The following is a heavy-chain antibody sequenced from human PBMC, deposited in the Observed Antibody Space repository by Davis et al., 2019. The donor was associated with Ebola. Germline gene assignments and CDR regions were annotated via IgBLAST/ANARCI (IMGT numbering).Heavy chain of an antibody. J-gene: IGHJ6*04. Sequence: GESLKISCAGSGFTFKSHAMHWVRQAPGKGLEWVAGISYDGSKKMYADSVKGRFTISRDNAKNSLYLQMNSLRAEDTAVYYCARDTYYYYNTMDVWGKGTTVTVSS. CDR3: ARDTYYYYNTMDV. CDR2: ISYDGSKK. CDR1: GFTFKSHA. V-gene: IGHV3-30*04.